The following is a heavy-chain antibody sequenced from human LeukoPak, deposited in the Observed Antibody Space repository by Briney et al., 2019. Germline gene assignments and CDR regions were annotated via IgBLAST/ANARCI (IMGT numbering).Heavy chain of an antibody. Sequence: SETLSLTCTVSGGSISSSSYYWGWIRQPPGKGLKWIGSIYYSGSTYYNPSLKSRVTISVDTSKNQFSLKLSSVTAADTAVYYCARSLPYCTNGVCYYYFDYWGQGTLVTVSS. V-gene: IGHV4-39*01. CDR3: ARSLPYCTNGVCYYYFDY. CDR2: IYYSGST. J-gene: IGHJ4*02. D-gene: IGHD2-8*01. CDR1: GGSISSSSYY.